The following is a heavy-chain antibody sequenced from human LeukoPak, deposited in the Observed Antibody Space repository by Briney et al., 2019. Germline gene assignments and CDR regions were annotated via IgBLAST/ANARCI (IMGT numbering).Heavy chain of an antibody. CDR1: GYAFTDYY. Sequence: ASVKVSCKASGYAFTDYYIHWVRQAPGQGLEWMGWINPNSGVTNYAQEFQGRVTMTRDTSISTAYMELSRLRYDDTAVYYCARGATVTTLPHYYYFMDVWGKGTTVTVSS. D-gene: IGHD4-17*01. J-gene: IGHJ6*03. CDR2: INPNSGVT. CDR3: ARGATVTTLPHYYYFMDV. V-gene: IGHV1-2*02.